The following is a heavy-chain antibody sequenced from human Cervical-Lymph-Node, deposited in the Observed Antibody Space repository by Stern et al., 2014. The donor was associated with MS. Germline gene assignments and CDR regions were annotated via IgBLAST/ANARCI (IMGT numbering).Heavy chain of an antibody. V-gene: IGHV3-49*04. CDR2: IRNKGYGATT. J-gene: IGHJ4*02. CDR1: GFAFGDYA. Sequence: EVQLVESGGGLVQPGRSLRLSCTASGFAFGDYAMTWVRQAPGKGLEWVGFIRNKGYGATTEYGASAKGRFTISRDESKSIAYLQMNSLKTEDKAVYYCARDPDFWSGYSSFDYWGQGTLVTVSS. D-gene: IGHD3-3*01. CDR3: ARDPDFWSGYSSFDY.